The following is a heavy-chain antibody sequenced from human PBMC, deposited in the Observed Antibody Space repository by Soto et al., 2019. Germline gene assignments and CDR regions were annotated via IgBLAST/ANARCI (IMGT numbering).Heavy chain of an antibody. CDR3: ARGGHVVVVTAALDY. Sequence: QVQLVQSGAEVKKPGASVKVSCKASGDTFTDYYIHWVRQAPGQGLEWMGTVNPSGGHTTYAQHFLGRMTMTRDTSTSTLYMELTSLTSEDTAIYYCARGGHVVVVTAALDYWGQGTLVTVSS. J-gene: IGHJ4*02. CDR1: GDTFTDYY. D-gene: IGHD2-21*02. CDR2: VNPSGGHT. V-gene: IGHV1-46*01.